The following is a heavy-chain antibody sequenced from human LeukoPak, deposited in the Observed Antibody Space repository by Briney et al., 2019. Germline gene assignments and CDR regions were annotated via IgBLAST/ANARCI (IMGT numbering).Heavy chain of an antibody. J-gene: IGHJ4*02. V-gene: IGHV1-69*13. Sequence: SVKVSCKVSGCTLTELSMHWVRQAPGQGLEWMGGIIPIVGTANYAQKFQGRGTITADESTSTAYMELSSLRSEDTAVYYCARGTHDSSGYYYRYYFDYWGQGTLVTVSS. CDR1: GCTLTELS. D-gene: IGHD3-22*01. CDR2: IIPIVGTA. CDR3: ARGTHDSSGYYYRYYFDY.